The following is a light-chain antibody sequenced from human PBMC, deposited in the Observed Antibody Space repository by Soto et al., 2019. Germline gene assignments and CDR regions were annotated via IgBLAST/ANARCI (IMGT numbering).Light chain of an antibody. CDR2: GAS. Sequence: IDLTQSPGTLSLPPGDRATLSCRASLSLSNSVLAWYQQKPGQAPRLLIYGASKRATGVPDRFSGRGSGTDFTLTISRLEPEDFAVYFCQQLSHYPYTFGQGTKVDIK. J-gene: IGKJ2*01. CDR3: QQLSHYPYT. CDR1: LSLSNSV. V-gene: IGKV3-20*01.